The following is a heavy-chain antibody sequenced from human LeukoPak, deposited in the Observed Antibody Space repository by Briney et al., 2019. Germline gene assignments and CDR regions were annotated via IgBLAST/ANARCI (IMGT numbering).Heavy chain of an antibody. Sequence: ASVKVSCKASGGTFSSYAISWVRQAPGQGLEWMGRIIPIFGIANYAQKFQGRVTITADKSTSTAYMELSSLRSEDTAVYYCARSLPYYYDSSGSPSGLDYWGQGTLVTASS. CDR1: GGTFSSYA. V-gene: IGHV1-69*04. CDR3: ARSLPYYYDSSGSPSGLDY. D-gene: IGHD3-22*01. J-gene: IGHJ4*02. CDR2: IIPIFGIA.